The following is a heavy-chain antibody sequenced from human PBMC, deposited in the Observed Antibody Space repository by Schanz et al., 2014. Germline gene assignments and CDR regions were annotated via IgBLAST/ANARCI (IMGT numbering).Heavy chain of an antibody. CDR1: GYTFTTYA. CDR2: ISAYNGNT. Sequence: QVQLVQSGAEVKKPGASVRVSCKASGYTFTTYAMSWVRQAPGQGLEWMGWISAYNGNTKYPQKLQGRVTMSTDTATSTAYMELRSLRSDDTAVYYGARDAADCCDSLTEEDYWGQGTLVTVSS. D-gene: IGHD3-9*01. V-gene: IGHV1-18*01. J-gene: IGHJ4*02. CDR3: ARDAADCCDSLTEEDY.